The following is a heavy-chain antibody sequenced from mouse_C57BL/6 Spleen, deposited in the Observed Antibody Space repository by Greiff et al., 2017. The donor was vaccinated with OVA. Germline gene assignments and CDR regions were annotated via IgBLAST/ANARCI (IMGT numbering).Heavy chain of an antibody. Sequence: EVQLQQSGPELVKPGASVKISCKASGYTFTDYYMNWVKQSHGKSLEWIGDINPNNGGTSYNQKFKGKATLTVDKSSSTAYMELRSLTSEDSAVYYCARWNYGNYAFAYWGQGTLVTVSA. D-gene: IGHD2-1*01. V-gene: IGHV1-26*01. CDR3: ARWNYGNYAFAY. J-gene: IGHJ3*01. CDR2: INPNNGGT. CDR1: GYTFTDYY.